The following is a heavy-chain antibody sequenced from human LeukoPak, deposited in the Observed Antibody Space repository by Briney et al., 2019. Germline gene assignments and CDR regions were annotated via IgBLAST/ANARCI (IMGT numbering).Heavy chain of an antibody. D-gene: IGHD3-3*01. J-gene: IGHJ6*03. CDR2: VHYNGSP. CDR3: ARCPLTIFGVVMRYYYYMDV. V-gene: IGHV4-59*12. CDR1: GGSISGYY. Sequence: SETLSLTCTVSGGSISGYYWSWIRQAPGKGLEWIGYVHYNGSPNYNASLKSRVTISVDTSKNQFSLKLSSVTAADTAVYYCARCPLTIFGVVMRYYYYMDVWGKGTTVTVSS.